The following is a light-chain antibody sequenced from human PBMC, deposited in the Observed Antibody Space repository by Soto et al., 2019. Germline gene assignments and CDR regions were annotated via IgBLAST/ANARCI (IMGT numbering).Light chain of an antibody. CDR3: QSYDNSLSALYV. CDR1: SSNIGAGYD. J-gene: IGLJ1*01. CDR2: GNN. Sequence: QSVLTQPPSVSGAPGQRVTFSCTGSSSNIGAGYDVHWYQQLPGTAPKLLIYGNNNRPSGVPDRFSGSKSGTSASLAITGLQAEDEADYYCQSYDNSLSALYVFGTGTKLTVL. V-gene: IGLV1-40*01.